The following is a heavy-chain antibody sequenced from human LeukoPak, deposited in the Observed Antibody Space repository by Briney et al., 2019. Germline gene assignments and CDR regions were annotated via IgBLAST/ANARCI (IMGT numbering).Heavy chain of an antibody. CDR3: ARGVDNYDGSVDAFLI. Sequence: ASVKVSCKASGYTFTRYGINWVRQAPGEGLEWMGWISVHGGNANYAQKVQGRVTMTRDISTSTAYMELRSLRHDDTAVYFCARGVDNYDGSVDAFLIWGQGTPVTVSS. V-gene: IGHV1-18*01. CDR2: ISVHGGNA. D-gene: IGHD3-22*01. J-gene: IGHJ3*02. CDR1: GYTFTRYG.